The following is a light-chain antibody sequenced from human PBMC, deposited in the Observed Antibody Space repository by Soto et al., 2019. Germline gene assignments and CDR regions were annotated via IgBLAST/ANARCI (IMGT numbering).Light chain of an antibody. CDR1: QSISSW. J-gene: IGKJ1*01. CDR3: QHYNSYST. CDR2: DAS. Sequence: DIQMTQSPSTLSASVGDRVTITCRASQSISSWLAWYQQKPGKAPKLLIYDASSLESGVPSRFSGSGSGTEFILTISSLQPDYFAYYYCQHYNSYSTFGQGTKVEIK. V-gene: IGKV1-5*01.